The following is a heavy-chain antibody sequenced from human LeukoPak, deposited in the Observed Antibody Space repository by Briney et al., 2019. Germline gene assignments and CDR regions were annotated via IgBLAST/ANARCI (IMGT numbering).Heavy chain of an antibody. V-gene: IGHV3-23*01. J-gene: IGHJ5*01. CDR2: ISGSGGST. Sequence: GGFLRLSCAASGFTFSSYWMSWVRHAPGKGLERVSAISGSGGSTYYADSVKGRFTISRDNSKNTLYLQMNSLRVEDTAVYYCIRVDEGSYCCDSWGQGARVTVSP. CDR1: GFTFSSYW. D-gene: IGHD3-10*01. CDR3: IRVDEGSYCCDS.